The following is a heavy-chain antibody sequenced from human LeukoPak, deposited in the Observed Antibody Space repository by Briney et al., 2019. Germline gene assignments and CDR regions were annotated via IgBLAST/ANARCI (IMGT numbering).Heavy chain of an antibody. J-gene: IGHJ6*03. Sequence: PSEPLSLTCTVSGGSISRYYWSWIRQPPGKGVEWIGEINHSGSTNYNPSLKSRVTISVDTSKNQFSLKLTSVTAADTAVYYCTRGARVFPDYYYYMDVWGTGTTVTVSS. CDR3: TRGARVFPDYYYYMDV. CDR2: INHSGST. D-gene: IGHD2-21*01. V-gene: IGHV4-34*01. CDR1: GGSISRYY.